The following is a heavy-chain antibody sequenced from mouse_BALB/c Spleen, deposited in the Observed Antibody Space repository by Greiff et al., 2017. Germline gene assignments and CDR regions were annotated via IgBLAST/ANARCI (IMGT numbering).Heavy chain of an antibody. CDR1: GFSLTSYD. CDR2: IWTGGGT. CDR3: VRDQGWLLRNYAMDY. J-gene: IGHJ4*01. Sequence: QVQLKESGPGLVAPSQSLSITCTVSGFSLTSYDISWIRQPPGKGLEWLGVIWTGGGTNYNSAFMYRLSISKDNSKSQVFLKMNSLQTDDTAIYYCVRDQGWLLRNYAMDYWGQGTSVTVSS. D-gene: IGHD2-3*01. V-gene: IGHV2-9-2*01.